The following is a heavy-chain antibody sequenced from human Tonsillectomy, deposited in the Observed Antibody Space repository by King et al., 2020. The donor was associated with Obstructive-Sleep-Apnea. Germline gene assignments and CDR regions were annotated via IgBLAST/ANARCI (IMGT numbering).Heavy chain of an antibody. V-gene: IGHV3-21*01. J-gene: IGHJ6*02. Sequence: VQLVESGGGLGKPGGSLRLSCAASGFTFSSYSMNWVRQAPGKGLEWVSSISSSISYIYYADSVKGRFTISRDNAKNPLYLQMNSLRAEDKAVYYCARVLWVDYYYYGMDVWGQGTPVTVSS. CDR3: ARVLWVDYYYYGMDV. D-gene: IGHD3-16*01. CDR2: ISSSISYI. CDR1: GFTFSSYS.